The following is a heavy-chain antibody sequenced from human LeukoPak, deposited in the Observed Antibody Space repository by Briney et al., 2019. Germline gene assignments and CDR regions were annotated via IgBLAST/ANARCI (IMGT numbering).Heavy chain of an antibody. J-gene: IGHJ4*02. CDR3: ARAVVRGVIDY. Sequence: PSQTLSLTCAVSGGSISSGGYSWSWIRQPPGKGLEWIGYIYHSGSTYYNPSLKSRVPISVDRSKNQFSLKLSSVTAADTAVYYCARAVVRGVIDYWGQGTLVTVSS. D-gene: IGHD3-10*01. CDR1: GGSISSGGYS. CDR2: IYHSGST. V-gene: IGHV4-30-2*01.